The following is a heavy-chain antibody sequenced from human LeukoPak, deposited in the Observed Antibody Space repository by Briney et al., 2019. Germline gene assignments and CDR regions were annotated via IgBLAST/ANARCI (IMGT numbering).Heavy chain of an antibody. CDR3: ARATGYSGYSTYIYYFEY. D-gene: IGHD5-12*01. Sequence: PSETLSLTCTVSGGSISSGGYYWSWIRQHPGKGLEWIGYIYYSGTTYYNPSLKSRLTISVDTSKNQFSLKLSSVTAADTAVYYCARATGYSGYSTYIYYFEYCGQGTLVTVSS. CDR2: IYYSGTT. CDR1: GGSISSGGYY. V-gene: IGHV4-31*03. J-gene: IGHJ4*02.